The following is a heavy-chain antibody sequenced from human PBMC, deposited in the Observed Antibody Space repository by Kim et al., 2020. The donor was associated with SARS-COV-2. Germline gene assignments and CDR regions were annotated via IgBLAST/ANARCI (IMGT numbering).Heavy chain of an antibody. CDR2: TRSKANSYET. CDR1: GFTISGSA. D-gene: IGHD3-10*01. CDR3: TRWFGESFGDY. V-gene: IGHV3-73*01. Sequence: GGSLRLSCVASGFTISGSAMHWVRQASGKGLEWVGRTRSKANSYETAYAASVKGRFTIPRDDSKNTAYLQMNSLKTEDTAVYYCTRWFGESFGDYWGQGTLVTVSS. J-gene: IGHJ4*02.